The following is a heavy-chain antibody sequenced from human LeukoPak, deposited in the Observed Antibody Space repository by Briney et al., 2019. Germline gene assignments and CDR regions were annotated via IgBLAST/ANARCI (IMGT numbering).Heavy chain of an antibody. J-gene: IGHJ6*03. CDR1: GFTFSSYS. D-gene: IGHD3-10*01. V-gene: IGHV3-48*01. CDR2: ISSSSSTI. CDR3: ARYQVLLWFGVALDYYYMDV. Sequence: GGSLRLSCAASGFTFSSYSMNWVRQAPGKGLEWVSYISSSSSTIYYADSVKGRFTISRDNAKNSLYLRMNSLRAEDTAVYYCARYQVLLWFGVALDYYYMDVWGKGTTVTVSS.